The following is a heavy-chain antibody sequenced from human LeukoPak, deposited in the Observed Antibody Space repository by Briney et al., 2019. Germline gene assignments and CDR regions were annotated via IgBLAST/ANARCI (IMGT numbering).Heavy chain of an antibody. J-gene: IGHJ4*02. V-gene: IGHV1-2*02. D-gene: IGHD6-19*01. CDR2: INPNSGGT. CDR3: ARGLGGPGVHIAVADLYYFDY. CDR1: GYTFTGYY. Sequence: ASVKVSCKASGYTFTGYYMHWVRQAPGQGLEWMGWINPNSGGTNYAQKFQGRVTMTRDTSISTAYMELSRLRSDDTAVYYCARGLGGPGVHIAVADLYYFDYWGQGTLVTVSS.